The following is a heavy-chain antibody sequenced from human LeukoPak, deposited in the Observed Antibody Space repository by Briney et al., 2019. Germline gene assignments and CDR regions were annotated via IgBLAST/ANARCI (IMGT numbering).Heavy chain of an antibody. V-gene: IGHV3-23*01. D-gene: IGHD3-10*01. CDR3: AKYFASGSYYKLPH. J-gene: IGHJ1*01. CDR2: ISGSGAYT. CDR1: GFTFSSYA. Sequence: GGSLRLSCAASGFTFSSYAMSWARQAPGKGLEWVSTISGSGAYTYYADSVKGRFTISRDNSKNTLYLQMNSLRAEDTAVYYCAKYFASGSYYKLPHWGQGTLVTVSS.